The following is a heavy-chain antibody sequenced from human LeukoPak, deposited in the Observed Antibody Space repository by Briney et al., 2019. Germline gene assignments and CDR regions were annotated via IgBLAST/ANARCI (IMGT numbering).Heavy chain of an antibody. D-gene: IGHD5-12*01. J-gene: IGHJ4*02. CDR1: GYTFTSYD. CDR2: MNPNSGNT. CDR3: ARTEGVATPFDY. V-gene: IGHV1-8*01. Sequence: ASEKVSRKASGYTFTSYDINWVRQATGQGLEWMGWMNPNSGNTGYAQKFQGRVTMTRNTSISTAYMELSSLRSEDTAVYYCARTEGVATPFDYWGQGTLVTVSS.